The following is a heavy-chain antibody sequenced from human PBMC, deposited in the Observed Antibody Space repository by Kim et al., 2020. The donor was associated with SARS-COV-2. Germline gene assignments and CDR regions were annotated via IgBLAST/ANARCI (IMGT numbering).Heavy chain of an antibody. CDR1: GFTFSSYS. J-gene: IGHJ1*01. CDR3: ARDGGTTVVTPPFGTNRREYFQH. D-gene: IGHD4-17*01. Sequence: GGSLRLSCAASGFTFSSYSMNWVRQAPGKGLEWVSYISSSSSTIYYADSVKGRFTISRDNAKNSLYLQMNSLRDEDTAVYYCARDGGTTVVTPPFGTNRREYFQHWGQGTLVTVSS. V-gene: IGHV3-48*02. CDR2: ISSSSSTI.